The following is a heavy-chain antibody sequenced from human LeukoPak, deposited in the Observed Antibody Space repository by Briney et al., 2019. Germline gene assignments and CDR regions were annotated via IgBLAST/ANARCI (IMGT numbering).Heavy chain of an antibody. V-gene: IGHV4-31*03. CDR2: IYYSGST. Sequence: SETLSLTCTVSGGSIGSGGYYWSWIRQHPGKGPEWIGYIYYSGSTYYNPSLKSRVTISVDTSKNQFSLKLSSVTAADTAVYYCASLGYCSSTSCYLGYYYYGMDVWGQGTTVTVSS. CDR1: GGSIGSGGYY. J-gene: IGHJ6*02. D-gene: IGHD2-2*01. CDR3: ASLGYCSSTSCYLGYYYYGMDV.